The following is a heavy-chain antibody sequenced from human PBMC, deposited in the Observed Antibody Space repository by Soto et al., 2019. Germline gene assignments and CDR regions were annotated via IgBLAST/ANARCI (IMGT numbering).Heavy chain of an antibody. V-gene: IGHV3-30*18. D-gene: IGHD3-3*01. Sequence: GGSLRLSCAASRFTFRSYCMHWVRQAPGKGLEWVAVISYDGTAENYADSVKGRFTISRDNSKNTLYLQMNSLRAEDTAVYYCVKDWSGDRCPCMDVWGQGTTVTVSS. J-gene: IGHJ6*02. CDR1: RFTFRSYC. CDR2: ISYDGTAE. CDR3: VKDWSGDRCPCMDV.